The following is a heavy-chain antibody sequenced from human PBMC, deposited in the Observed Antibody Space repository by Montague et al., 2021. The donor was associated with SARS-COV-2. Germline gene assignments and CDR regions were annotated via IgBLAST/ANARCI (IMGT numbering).Heavy chain of an antibody. J-gene: IGHJ4*02. D-gene: IGHD4-23*01. CDR1: GFTFNKYG. Sequence: SLRLSCAASGFTFNKYGMHWVRPAPGKGLEWMAIISHAEFLTYYAGFVKGRFSISSDNFKNTLFLQMNSLIPEDTAVYYCAKRAADKDYGGRGPIGDWGQGTLVTVSS. CDR3: AKRAADKDYGGRGPIGD. CDR2: ISHAEFLT. V-gene: IGHV3-30*18.